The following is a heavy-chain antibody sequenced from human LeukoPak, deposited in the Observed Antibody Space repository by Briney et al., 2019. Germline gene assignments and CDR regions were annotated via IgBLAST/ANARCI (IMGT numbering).Heavy chain of an antibody. CDR1: GFTFSSYA. D-gene: IGHD3-10*01. Sequence: GGSLRLSCAASGFTFSSYAMSWVRQAPGEGLEWVSATGGDGSRTFYADFVKARFTISRDNSKNTLYLRVDSLRAEDTAVYYCAKYRPGTYYRGPGMDVWGQGTTVTVSS. J-gene: IGHJ6*02. CDR3: AKYRPGTYYRGPGMDV. CDR2: TGGDGSRT. V-gene: IGHV3-23*01.